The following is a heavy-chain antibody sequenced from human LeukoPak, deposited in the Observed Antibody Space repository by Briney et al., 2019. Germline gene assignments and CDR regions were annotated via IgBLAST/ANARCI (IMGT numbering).Heavy chain of an antibody. D-gene: IGHD6-13*01. CDR3: AKQSAGSAAWYTLHYDF. CDR1: GFTLSSYA. J-gene: IGHJ4*02. CDR2: VDGGGGGT. Sequence: GGSLRLSCAASGFTLSSYAITWVRQAPGRGLEWVSSVDGGGGGTYYADSVKGRFTISRDNSKDTLYLQMNGLRAEDTAVYFCAKQSAGSAAWYTLHYDFWGQGTLVTVSS. V-gene: IGHV3-23*01.